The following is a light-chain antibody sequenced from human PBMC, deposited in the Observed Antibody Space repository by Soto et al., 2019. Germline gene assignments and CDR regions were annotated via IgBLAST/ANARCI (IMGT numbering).Light chain of an antibody. J-gene: IGKJ1*01. V-gene: IGKV1-5*03. CDR1: QDIGDW. CDR2: KAS. Sequence: DIQMTQSPSSLSASVGYRVSITCPASQDIGDWLAWYQQKPGKAPKLLIYKASTLKSGVPSRFSGSGSGTEFTLTISSLQPDDFATYYCQHYNSYSEAFGQGTKVDIK. CDR3: QHYNSYSEA.